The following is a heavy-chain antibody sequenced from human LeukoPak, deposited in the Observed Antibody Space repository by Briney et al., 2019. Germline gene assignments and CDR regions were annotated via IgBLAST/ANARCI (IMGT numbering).Heavy chain of an antibody. J-gene: IGHJ5*02. CDR3: ARDRGRRMATGWFDP. D-gene: IGHD5-12*01. CDR2: IKQDGSEN. CDR1: EFTFSSYW. Sequence: PGGSLRPSCAAFEFTFSSYWMTWVRQAPGKGLEWGPTIKQDGSENYYVDSVKGRFTISRDNAKNSLYLQMNSLRAEDTAVYYCARDRGRRMATGWFDPWGQGTLVTVSS. V-gene: IGHV3-7*01.